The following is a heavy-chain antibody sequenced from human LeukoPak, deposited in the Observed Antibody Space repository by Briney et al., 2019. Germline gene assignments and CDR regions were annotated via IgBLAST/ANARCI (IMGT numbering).Heavy chain of an antibody. D-gene: IGHD4-11*01. CDR1: GFTFSSHW. CDR3: ARAPHYSNYGPYYYGMDV. CDR2: INQGEGEK. V-gene: IGHV3-7*03. J-gene: IGHJ6*02. Sequence: GGSLRLSCVDSGFTFSSHWMSWVRQAPGKGLEWVANINQGEGEKYYVDSVKGRFTISRDNAKKSLFLQMNSLRAEDTAVYYCARAPHYSNYGPYYYGMDVWGQGTTVTVSS.